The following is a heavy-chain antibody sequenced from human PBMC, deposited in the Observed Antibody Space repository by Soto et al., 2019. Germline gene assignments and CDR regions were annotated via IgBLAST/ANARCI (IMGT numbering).Heavy chain of an antibody. J-gene: IGHJ5*02. Sequence: SETLSLTCTVSGGSISSYYWSWIRQPPGKGLEWIGYIYYSGSTNYNPSLKSRVTISVDTSKNQFSLKLSSVTAADTAVYYCAREGGSGYYNWFDPWGQGTLVTVSS. D-gene: IGHD3-22*01. V-gene: IGHV4-59*01. CDR1: GGSISSYY. CDR2: IYYSGST. CDR3: AREGGSGYYNWFDP.